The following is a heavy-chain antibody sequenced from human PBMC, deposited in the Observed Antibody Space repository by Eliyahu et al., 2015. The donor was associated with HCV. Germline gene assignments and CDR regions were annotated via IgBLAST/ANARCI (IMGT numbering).Heavy chain of an antibody. CDR3: ARGGYYESSGYHDTFVI. CDR1: GFTFSNXV. Sequence: QVQLVESGGGXVQPGRSLRLSCAASGFTFSNXVMHWXRQAPGKGLEWVELIWHDGTNKYYAESAKGRFTISRDNSKNTMSLQMNSLTAEDTAVFYCARGGYYESSGYHDTFVIWGQGTRVTVSS. J-gene: IGHJ3*02. CDR2: IWHDGTNK. D-gene: IGHD3-22*01. V-gene: IGHV3-33*01.